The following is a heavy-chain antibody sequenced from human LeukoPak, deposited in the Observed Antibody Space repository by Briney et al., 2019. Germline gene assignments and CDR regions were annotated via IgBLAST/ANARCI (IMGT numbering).Heavy chain of an antibody. J-gene: IGHJ4*02. Sequence: SVKVSCKASGGTFSSYAISWVRQAPGQGLEWMGRIIPIFGIANYAQKFQGRVTITADKSTSTAYMELSSLRSEDTAVYYCARDSLMRYNWNSVAEFDYWGQGTLVTVSS. V-gene: IGHV1-69*04. CDR2: IIPIFGIA. CDR1: GGTFSSYA. CDR3: ARDSLMRYNWNSVAEFDY. D-gene: IGHD1-7*01.